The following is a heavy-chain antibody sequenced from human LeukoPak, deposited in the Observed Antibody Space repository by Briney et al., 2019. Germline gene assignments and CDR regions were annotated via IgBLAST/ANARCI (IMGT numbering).Heavy chain of an antibody. CDR2: IYYTGST. J-gene: IGHJ4*02. Sequence: SETLSLTCIVSDGSISYNYWSWIRQSAGKGLELIGRIYYTGSTNYNPSLRSRATMSVDTSKNQFSLMLSSVTAADTAVYYCARGLSGDRYGFEYWGQGTLVTVSS. CDR3: ARGLSGDRYGFEY. D-gene: IGHD5-18*01. V-gene: IGHV4-4*07. CDR1: DGSISYNY.